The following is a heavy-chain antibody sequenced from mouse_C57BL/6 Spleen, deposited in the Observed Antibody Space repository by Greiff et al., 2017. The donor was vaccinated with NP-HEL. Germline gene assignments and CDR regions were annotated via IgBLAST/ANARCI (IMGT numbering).Heavy chain of an antibody. D-gene: IGHD4-1*01. J-gene: IGHJ1*03. CDR2: IDPSDSET. CDR1: GYTFTSYW. V-gene: IGHV1-52*01. CDR3: ARKGLGRYFDV. Sequence: QVQLQQPGAELVRPGSSVKLSCKASGYTFTSYWMHWVKQRPIQGLEWIGNIDPSDSETHYNQKFKDKATLTVDKSSSTAYMQLSSLTSEDSAVYYCARKGLGRYFDVWGTGTTVTVSS.